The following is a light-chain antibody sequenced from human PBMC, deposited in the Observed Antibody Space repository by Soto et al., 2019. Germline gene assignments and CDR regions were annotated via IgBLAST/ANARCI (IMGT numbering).Light chain of an antibody. Sequence: QSALAQPPSASGTPGQRVTISCSGSNSNIGSNTVNWYQQLPGTAPKLLIYSNIQRPSGVPDRXXXXXXGTSASLAISGLQSEDETDYYCAAWDASLNGYVFGTGTKVTVL. CDR2: SNI. CDR1: NSNIGSNT. CDR3: AAWDASLNGYV. V-gene: IGLV1-44*01. J-gene: IGLJ1*01.